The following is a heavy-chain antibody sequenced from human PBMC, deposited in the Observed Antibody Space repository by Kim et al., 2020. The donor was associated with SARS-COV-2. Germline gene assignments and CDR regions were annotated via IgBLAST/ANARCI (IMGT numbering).Heavy chain of an antibody. D-gene: IGHD2-2*01. Sequence: SETLSLTCTVSGGSISSSSYYWGWIRQPPGKGLEWIGSIYYSGSTYYNPSLKSRVTISVDTSKNQFSLKLSSVTAADTAVYYCARHESSTSCYVSTPYYYYGMDVWGQGTTVAVSS. J-gene: IGHJ6*02. CDR2: IYYSGST. CDR1: GGSISSSSYY. CDR3: ARHESSTSCYVSTPYYYYGMDV. V-gene: IGHV4-39*01.